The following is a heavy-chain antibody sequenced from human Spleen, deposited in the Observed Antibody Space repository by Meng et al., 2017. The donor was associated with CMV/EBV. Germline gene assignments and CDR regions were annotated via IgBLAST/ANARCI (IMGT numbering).Heavy chain of an antibody. CDR2: INHSGST. V-gene: IGHV4-34*01. CDR3: ATPRDYCSSTSCYRGNDY. D-gene: IGHD2-2*01. CDR1: GSFSGYY. Sequence: GSFSGYYWSGTRQPPGKGLEWIGEINHSGSTNYNPSLKSRVTISVDTSKNQFSLKLSSVTAADTAVYYCATPRDYCSSTSCYRGNDYWGQGTLVTVSS. J-gene: IGHJ4*02.